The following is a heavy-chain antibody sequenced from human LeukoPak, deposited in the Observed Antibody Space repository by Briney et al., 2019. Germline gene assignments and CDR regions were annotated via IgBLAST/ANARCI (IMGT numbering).Heavy chain of an antibody. D-gene: IGHD3-22*01. J-gene: IGHJ4*02. Sequence: PGGSLRLSCAASGFTFSSYSMNWVRQAPGKGLEWVSSISSSSSYIYYADSVKGRFTISRDNAKNSLYLQMNSLRAEDTAVYYCARDYDSSGYDPHYFDYWGQGTLVTVSS. CDR3: ARDYDSSGYDPHYFDY. CDR2: ISSSSSYI. V-gene: IGHV3-21*01. CDR1: GFTFSSYS.